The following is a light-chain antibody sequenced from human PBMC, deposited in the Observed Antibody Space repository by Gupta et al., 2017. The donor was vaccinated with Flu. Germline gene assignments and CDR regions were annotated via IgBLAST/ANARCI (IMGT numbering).Light chain of an antibody. J-gene: IGLJ1*01. Sequence: QCALPQPASVSGSPGQPITISCTRTSSDVGGYNYVSWYQQHPGIAPKLIIYEITQRPSGVSNRFSGSKSGNTAFLTISGLQAEDESDYYCSSFSSSSTLFVFGSGTKVTVL. CDR1: SSDVGGYNY. V-gene: IGLV2-14*03. CDR3: SSFSSSSTLFV. CDR2: EIT.